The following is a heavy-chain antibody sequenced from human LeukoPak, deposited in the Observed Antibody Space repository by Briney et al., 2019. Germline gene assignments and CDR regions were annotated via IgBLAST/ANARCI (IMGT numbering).Heavy chain of an antibody. Sequence: PGGSLRLSCAASGFTFSSYAMHWVRQAPGKGLEWVAVISYDGSNKYYADSVKGRFTISRDNSKNTLYLQMNSLRAEDTAVYYCASVSDYGVARGQGTLVTVSS. V-gene: IGHV3-30-3*01. CDR1: GFTFSSYA. J-gene: IGHJ4*02. CDR3: ASVSDYGVA. CDR2: ISYDGSNK. D-gene: IGHD4-17*01.